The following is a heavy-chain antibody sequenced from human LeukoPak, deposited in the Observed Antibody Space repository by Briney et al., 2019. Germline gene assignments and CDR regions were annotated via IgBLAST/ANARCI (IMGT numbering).Heavy chain of an antibody. Sequence: GGSLRVSCAASGFTSTTYWMTWVRQAPGEGLERVANINQDGSETYFVDSVKGQFTISRDNAKNSLYLQMNSLRVEDTAVYYCARYYYDILTGYYSPFDYWGQGTLVTVSS. CDR3: ARYYYDILTGYYSPFDY. CDR2: INQDGSET. D-gene: IGHD3-9*01. CDR1: GFTSTTYW. J-gene: IGHJ4*02. V-gene: IGHV3-7*01.